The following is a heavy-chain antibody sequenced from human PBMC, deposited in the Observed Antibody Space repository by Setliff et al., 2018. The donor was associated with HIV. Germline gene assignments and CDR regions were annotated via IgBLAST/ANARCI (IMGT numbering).Heavy chain of an antibody. D-gene: IGHD3-10*01. J-gene: IGHJ3*02. CDR1: GFFVNNYH. CDR2: VHSDGSI. V-gene: IGHV3-66*02. CDR3: VKDGARGRSVDI. Sequence: LRLSCAASGFFVNNYHMTWVRQAPAKGPEWVSVVHSDGSIYYAVSVDGRFTVSRDSFNNMVYLQMSSLRDEDTAVYYCVKDGARGRSVDIWGQGTMVTVSS.